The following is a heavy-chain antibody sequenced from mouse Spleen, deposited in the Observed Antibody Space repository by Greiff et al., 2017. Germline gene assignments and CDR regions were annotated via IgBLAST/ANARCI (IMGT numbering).Heavy chain of an antibody. CDR3: ATPYYSIYYAMDY. Sequence: VKLVESGPELVKPGASVKISCKASGYTFTDYYINWVKQRPGQGLEWIGWIFPGSGSTYYNEKFKGKATLTVDKSSSTAYMLLSSLTSEDSAVYFCATPYYSIYYAMDYWGQGTSVTVSS. V-gene: IGHV1-75*01. CDR2: IFPGSGST. D-gene: IGHD2-5*01. CDR1: GYTFTDYY. J-gene: IGHJ4*01.